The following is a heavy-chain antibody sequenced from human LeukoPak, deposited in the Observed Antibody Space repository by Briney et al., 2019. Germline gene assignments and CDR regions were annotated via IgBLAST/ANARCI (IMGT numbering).Heavy chain of an antibody. V-gene: IGHV4-34*01. CDR1: GGSFSGYY. CDR2: INHRGST. D-gene: IGHD6-19*01. J-gene: IGHJ4*01. Sequence: PSETLSLTCAVYGGSFSGYYWSWIRQPPGKGLEWIGEINHRGSTNYNPPLKSRLTISKDKFKNQLSLKLTSVTVADTAVYFCARVKAVAGTLPHLLDYWGQGTLVTVSS. CDR3: ARVKAVAGTLPHLLDY.